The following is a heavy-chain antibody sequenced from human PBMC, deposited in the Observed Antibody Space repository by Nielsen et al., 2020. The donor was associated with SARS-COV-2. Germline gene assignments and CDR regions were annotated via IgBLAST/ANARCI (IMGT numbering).Heavy chain of an antibody. V-gene: IGHV3-23*01. Sequence: WIRQPPGKGLEWVSAISGSGGSTYYADSVKGRFTISRDNSKNTLYLQMNNLRAEDTAVYYCARDSWVGVIPHYYYYGMDVWGQGTTVTVSS. D-gene: IGHD3-16*02. CDR3: ARDSWVGVIPHYYYYGMDV. J-gene: IGHJ6*02. CDR2: ISGSGGST.